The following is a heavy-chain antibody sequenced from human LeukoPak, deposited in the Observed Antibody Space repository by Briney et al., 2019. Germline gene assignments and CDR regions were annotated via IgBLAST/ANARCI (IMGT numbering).Heavy chain of an antibody. CDR3: ARGNYYDSSGPGGY. Sequence: PGGSLRLSCAASGFTFSSHWMHWVRQAPGKGLVRVSRINSDGSSTSYVDSVAGRFTISRDNAKNTLYLQMNSLRAEDTAVYHCARGNYYDSSGPGGYWGQGTLVIVSS. CDR2: INSDGSST. V-gene: IGHV3-74*01. CDR1: GFTFSSHW. D-gene: IGHD3-22*01. J-gene: IGHJ4*02.